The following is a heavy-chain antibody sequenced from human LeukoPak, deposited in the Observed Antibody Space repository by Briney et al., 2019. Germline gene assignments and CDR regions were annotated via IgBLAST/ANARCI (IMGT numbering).Heavy chain of an antibody. D-gene: IGHD3-16*01. J-gene: IGHJ6*02. CDR2: MNPNSGNT. Sequence: ASVKVSCKASGYTFTSYDINWVRQATGQGLEWMGWMNPNSGNTGYAQKFQGRVTMTRNTSISTAYMELSSLRSEDTAVYYCATSRSYVWGSSLPSDVWGQGTTVTVSS. CDR1: GYTFTSYD. CDR3: ATSRSYVWGSSLPSDV. V-gene: IGHV1-8*01.